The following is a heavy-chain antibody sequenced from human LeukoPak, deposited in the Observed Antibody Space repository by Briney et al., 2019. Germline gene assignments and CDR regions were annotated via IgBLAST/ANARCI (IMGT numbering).Heavy chain of an antibody. D-gene: IGHD4-23*01. CDR2: ISYDGSNK. Sequence: GGSLRLSCAASGFTFSSYAMHWVRQAQGKGREGVAVISYDGSNKYYADSVKGRFTISRDNSKNTLYLQMNSLRAEDTAVYYCARPDDYGGNPFDYWGQGTLVTVSS. V-gene: IGHV3-30-3*01. J-gene: IGHJ4*02. CDR1: GFTFSSYA. CDR3: ARPDDYGGNPFDY.